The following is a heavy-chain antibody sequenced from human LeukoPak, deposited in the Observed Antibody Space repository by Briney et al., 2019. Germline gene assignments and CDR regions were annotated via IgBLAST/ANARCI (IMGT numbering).Heavy chain of an antibody. D-gene: IGHD6-19*01. CDR1: GFTFSTYW. V-gene: IGHV3-74*01. CDR3: ARVSIGWYSFDY. J-gene: IGHJ4*02. Sequence: GGSLRLSCAASGFTFSTYWMHWVRQAPGKGLVWVSRINPDGTTTSYADSVKGRFTISRDNAKDTAYPQMNSLRAEDTAVYYCARVSIGWYSFDYWGQGTLVTVSS. CDR2: INPDGTTT.